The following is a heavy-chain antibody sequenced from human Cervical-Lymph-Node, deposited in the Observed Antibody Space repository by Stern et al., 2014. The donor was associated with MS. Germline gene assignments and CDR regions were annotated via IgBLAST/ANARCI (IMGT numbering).Heavy chain of an antibody. CDR3: ARAYTYYSNSAGY. V-gene: IGHV1-69*01. CDR2: LLPTFDTP. J-gene: IGHJ4*02. D-gene: IGHD3-10*01. Sequence: QLVQSGAEVKKPGSSVKVSCKASGGTFSSYEITWVRQAPGQGLEWMGGLLPTFDTPTYAQKFQDRVTISADESTNTAYLELNGLKSDDTAIYFCARAYTYYSNSAGYWGQGTLVTVSS. CDR1: GGTFSSYE.